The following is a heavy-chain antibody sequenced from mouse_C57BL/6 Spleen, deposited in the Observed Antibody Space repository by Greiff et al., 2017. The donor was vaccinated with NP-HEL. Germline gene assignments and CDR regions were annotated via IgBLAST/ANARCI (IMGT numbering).Heavy chain of an antibody. CDR1: GFTFSDYY. CDR2: INYDGSST. J-gene: IGHJ3*01. CDR3: ARGGYYGSSFAY. D-gene: IGHD1-1*01. V-gene: IGHV5-16*01. Sequence: EVKLMESEGGLVQPGSSMKLSCTASGFTFSDYYMAWVRQVPEKGLEWVANINYDGSSTYYLDSLKSRFIISRDNAKNILYLQMSSLKSEDTATYYCARGGYYGSSFAYWGQGTLVTVSA.